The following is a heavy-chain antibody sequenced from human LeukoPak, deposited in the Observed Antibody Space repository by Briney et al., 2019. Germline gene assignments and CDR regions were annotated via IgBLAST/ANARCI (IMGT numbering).Heavy chain of an antibody. J-gene: IGHJ6*03. Sequence: PGGSLRLSCAASEFTFSSYNMNWVRQASGKGLEWVSYISSSSSTIYYADSVKGRFTISRDNAKNSLYLQMNSLRAEDTAVYYCARARIEQQRTLGRSSNYYYYYYMDVWGKGTTVTVSS. CDR1: EFTFSSYN. CDR2: ISSSSSTI. V-gene: IGHV3-48*01. CDR3: ARARIEQQRTLGRSSNYYYYYYMDV. D-gene: IGHD6-13*01.